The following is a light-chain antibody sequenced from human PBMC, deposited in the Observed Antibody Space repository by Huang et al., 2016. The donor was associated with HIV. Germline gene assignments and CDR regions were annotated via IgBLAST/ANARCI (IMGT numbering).Light chain of an antibody. V-gene: IGKV1-6*01. CDR3: LQDYNYPRT. J-gene: IGKJ1*01. CDR1: QAIRID. CDR2: AAS. Sequence: AIQMTQSPSSLSASVGDRVTITCRASQAIRIDLGWYQQRPGKAPKVLIYAASELDSGVPLRFSGSGSGTDFTLTISSLQPEDSASYYCLQDYNYPRTFGQGTKVKI.